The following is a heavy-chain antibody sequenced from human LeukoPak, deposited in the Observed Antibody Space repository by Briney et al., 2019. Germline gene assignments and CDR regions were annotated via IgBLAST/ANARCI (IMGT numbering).Heavy chain of an antibody. Sequence: ASVKVSCKASGYTFTGYYMHWVRQAPGQGLEWMGWINPNSGGTNYAQKFQGRVPMTRDTSISTAYMELSRLRSDDTAVYYCARDTAMVPAGFDYWGQGTLVTVSS. CDR3: ARDTAMVPAGFDY. J-gene: IGHJ4*02. V-gene: IGHV1-2*02. CDR1: GYTFTGYY. D-gene: IGHD5-18*01. CDR2: INPNSGGT.